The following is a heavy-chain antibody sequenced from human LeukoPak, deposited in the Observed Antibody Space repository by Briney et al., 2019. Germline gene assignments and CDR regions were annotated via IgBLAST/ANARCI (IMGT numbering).Heavy chain of an antibody. J-gene: IGHJ4*02. CDR2: INPTSGGT. CDR3: ARGPHWDPHFDY. CDR1: GYTFTDYY. D-gene: IGHD7-27*01. V-gene: IGHV1-2*02. Sequence: ASVKVSCKASGYTFTDYYMHWVRQAPGQGREWMGWINPTSGGTNYAKKFQGRVTMTRDTSISTAYMELSRLRSDDTAVYYCARGPHWDPHFDYWGQGTLVTVSS.